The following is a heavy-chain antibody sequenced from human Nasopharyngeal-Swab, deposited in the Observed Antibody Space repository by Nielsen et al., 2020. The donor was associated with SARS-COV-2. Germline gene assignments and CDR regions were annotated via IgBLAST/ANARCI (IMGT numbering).Heavy chain of an antibody. D-gene: IGHD6-13*01. J-gene: IGHJ5*02. CDR3: ARGRRRSRAWQQRHNWFDP. CDR2: INHSGST. Sequence: PGKGLEWIGEINHSGSTNYNPSLKSRVTISVDTSKNQFSLKLSSVTAADTAVYYCARGRRRSRAWQQRHNWFDPWGQGTLVTVSS. V-gene: IGHV4-34*01.